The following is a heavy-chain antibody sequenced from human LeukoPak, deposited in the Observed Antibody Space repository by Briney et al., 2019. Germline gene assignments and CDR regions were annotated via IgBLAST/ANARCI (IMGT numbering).Heavy chain of an antibody. D-gene: IGHD5-12*01. J-gene: IGHJ4*02. CDR3: AKDTWLRRYFDY. CDR1: GFTFSSYG. CDR2: ISYDGSNK. V-gene: IGHV3-30*18. Sequence: GGSLRLSCAASGFTFSSYGMHWVRQAPGKGLEWVAVISYDGSNKYYADSVKGRFTISRDNSKNTLYLQMNSLRAEDTAVYYCAKDTWLRRYFDYWGQGTLVTVSS.